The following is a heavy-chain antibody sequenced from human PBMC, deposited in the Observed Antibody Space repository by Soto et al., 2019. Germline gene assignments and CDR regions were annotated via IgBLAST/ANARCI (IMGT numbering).Heavy chain of an antibody. D-gene: IGHD3-22*01. CDR3: AKTPGIYYYDSSGYYHYAY. Sequence: GGSLRLSCAASGFTFSSYAMSWVRQAPGKGLEWVSAISGSGVSTYYADSVKGRFTISRDNSKNTLYLQMNSLRAEDTAVYYCAKTPGIYYYDSSGYYHYAYWGQGTLVPVSS. CDR1: GFTFSSYA. J-gene: IGHJ4*02. CDR2: ISGSGVST. V-gene: IGHV3-23*01.